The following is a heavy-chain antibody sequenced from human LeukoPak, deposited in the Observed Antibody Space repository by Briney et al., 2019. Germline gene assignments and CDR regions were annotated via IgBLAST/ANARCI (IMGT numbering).Heavy chain of an antibody. CDR2: IYYNGST. D-gene: IGHD6-13*01. Sequence: SETLSLTCTVSGGSISSHSWSWIRQPPGKGLEWMGYIYYNGSTYYNPSLKSRVTISVDTSKNQFSLKLSSVTAADTPVYYCARRLAAAGEFYFDYWGQGTLVTVSS. J-gene: IGHJ4*02. CDR1: GGSISSHS. CDR3: ARRLAAAGEFYFDY. V-gene: IGHV4-59*08.